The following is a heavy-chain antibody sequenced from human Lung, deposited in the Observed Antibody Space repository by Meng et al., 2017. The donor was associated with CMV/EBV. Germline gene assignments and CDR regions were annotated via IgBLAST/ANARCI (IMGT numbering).Heavy chain of an antibody. V-gene: IGHV3-30*04. CDR3: ARDLSFSGWYRNAFDI. J-gene: IGHJ3*02. D-gene: IGHD6-19*01. Sequence: GESPKISCAASGFTFSSYAMHWVRQAPGKGLEWVAVISYDGSNKYYADSVKGRFTISRDNSKNTLYLQMNSLRAEDTAVYYCARDLSFSGWYRNAFDIWGQGTMVTVSS. CDR1: GFTFSSYA. CDR2: ISYDGSNK.